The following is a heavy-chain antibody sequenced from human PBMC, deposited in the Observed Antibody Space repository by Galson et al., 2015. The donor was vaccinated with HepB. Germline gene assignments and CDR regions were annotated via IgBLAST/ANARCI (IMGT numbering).Heavy chain of an antibody. CDR1: GFPFSSTS. V-gene: IGHV3-74*01. J-gene: IGHJ4*03. Sequence: SLRLSCAASGFPFSSTSMRWVRQAPGKGLVWVSGISPGGRPTTYADSVKSRFTISRDNAKNTLYLQMYSLRAEDTAVYYCPRARTKGMDGWGQGTLVTVSS. CDR3: PRARTKGMDG. D-gene: IGHD1/OR15-1a*01. CDR2: ISPGGRPT.